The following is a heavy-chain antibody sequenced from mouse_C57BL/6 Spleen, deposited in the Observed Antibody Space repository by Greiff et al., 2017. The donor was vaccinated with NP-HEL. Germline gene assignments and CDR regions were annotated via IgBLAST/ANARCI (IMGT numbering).Heavy chain of an antibody. J-gene: IGHJ2*01. CDR1: GYTFTSYW. CDR2: IYPGSGST. D-gene: IGHD2-1*01. Sequence: QVQLQQPGAELVKPGASVKMSCKASGYTFTSYWITWVKQRPGQGLEWIGDIYPGSGSTNYNAKFKSKATLTVDTSSSTAYMQLSSLTSEDSAVYYCARYYGHYGVYFDYWGQGTTLTVSS. CDR3: ARYYGHYGVYFDY. V-gene: IGHV1-55*01.